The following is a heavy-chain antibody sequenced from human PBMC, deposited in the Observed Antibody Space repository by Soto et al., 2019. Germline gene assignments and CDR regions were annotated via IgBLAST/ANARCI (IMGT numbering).Heavy chain of an antibody. Sequence: ASVKVSCKASGYTFTSYGISWVRQAPGQGLEWMGWISAYNGNTNYAQKLQGRVTMTTDTSTSTAYMELRSLRSDDTAVYYCAKDQTSSRWGSYRSLLAFDYWGQGTLDTVSS. J-gene: IGHJ4*02. CDR1: GYTFTSYG. CDR2: ISAYNGNT. CDR3: AKDQTSSRWGSYRSLLAFDY. V-gene: IGHV1-18*01. D-gene: IGHD3-16*01.